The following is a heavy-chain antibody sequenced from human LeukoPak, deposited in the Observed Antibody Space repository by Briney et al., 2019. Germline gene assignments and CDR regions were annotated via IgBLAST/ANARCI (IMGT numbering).Heavy chain of an antibody. CDR1: GDSVSSNSAA. CDR2: TYYRSKWYN. J-gene: IGHJ4*02. Sequence: SQTLSLTCAISGDSVSSNSAAWNWIRQSPSRGLEWLGRTYYRSKWYNDYAVSVKSRITINPDTSKNQFSLQLNSVTPEDTAVYYCARVGSSGWPGLSYYFDYWGQGTLVTVSS. V-gene: IGHV6-1*01. D-gene: IGHD6-19*01. CDR3: ARVGSSGWPGLSYYFDY.